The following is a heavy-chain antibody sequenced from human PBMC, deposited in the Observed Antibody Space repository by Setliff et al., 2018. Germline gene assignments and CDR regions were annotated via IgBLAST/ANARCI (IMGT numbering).Heavy chain of an antibody. V-gene: IGHV3-7*01. CDR3: ARPSRSNYWDSFDY. CDR2: INQYGSEK. Sequence: GGSLRLSCAASGFTFSTYWMSWVRQAPGKGLEWVANINQYGSEKYYVDSVKGRFTISRDNAKKSLDLQMNSLRVDDTAVYYCARPSRSNYWDSFDYWGQGILVTVSS. CDR1: GFTFSTYW. J-gene: IGHJ4*02. D-gene: IGHD3-10*01.